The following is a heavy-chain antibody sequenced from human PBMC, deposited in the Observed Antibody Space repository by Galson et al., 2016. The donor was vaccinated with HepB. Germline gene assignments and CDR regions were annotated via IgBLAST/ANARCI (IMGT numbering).Heavy chain of an antibody. D-gene: IGHD3-3*01. CDR2: VYPGDFDI. J-gene: IGHJ6*02. V-gene: IGHV5-51*01. CDR1: GYTFDTYW. CDR3: ARSLTGSYDVWGAIYNYYAMDV. Sequence: QSGAEVKKPGESLKISCRGSGYTFDTYWIGWVRQMPGKGLEWMGIVYPGDFDIRYSPSFQGQVTISVDKSISTAYLQWRSLTASDTAMYYCARSLTGSYDVWGAIYNYYAMDVWGQGTTVIVS.